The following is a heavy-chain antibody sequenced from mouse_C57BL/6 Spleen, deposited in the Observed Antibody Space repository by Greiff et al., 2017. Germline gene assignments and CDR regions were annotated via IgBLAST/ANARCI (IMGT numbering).Heavy chain of an antibody. CDR3: ARDRRYRWYFDV. D-gene: IGHD1-1*01. CDR1: GFTFSSYA. J-gene: IGHJ1*03. Sequence: EVKLVESGGGLVKPGGSLKLSCAASGFTFSSYAMSWVRQTPEKRLEWVATISAGGSYTYYPDNVKGRVTISRDNAKNNLYLQMSHLKSEDTAMYYCARDRRYRWYFDVWGTGTTVTVSS. CDR2: ISAGGSYT. V-gene: IGHV5-4*01.